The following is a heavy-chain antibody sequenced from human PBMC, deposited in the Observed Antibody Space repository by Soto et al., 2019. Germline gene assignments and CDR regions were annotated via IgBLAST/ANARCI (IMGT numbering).Heavy chain of an antibody. V-gene: IGHV3-48*03. CDR1: GFTFSSYE. CDR2: ISSSGSTI. CDR3: XRDGGYSYGYYYYGMDV. J-gene: IGHJ6*02. D-gene: IGHD5-18*01. Sequence: PGGSLRLSCAASGFTFSSYEMNWVRQAPGKGLEWVSYISSSGSTIYYADSVKGRFTISRDNAKNSLYLQMNSLRAEDTAVYYCXRDGGYSYGYYYYGMDVWGPGTTVTVSS.